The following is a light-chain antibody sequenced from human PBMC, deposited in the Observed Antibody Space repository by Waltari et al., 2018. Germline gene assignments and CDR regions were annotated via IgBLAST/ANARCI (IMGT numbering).Light chain of an antibody. V-gene: IGKV1-5*03. J-gene: IGKJ3*01. CDR1: RNIDSW. CDR3: QQDSDFVRIL. Sequence: DIQMTQSPSTLSASVGDRVTITCRAIRNIDSWLAWYQQKPGKAPKVLIYAASTLESGVPSRFSGSGSGTEFTLTISSLQPDDDATYYCQQDSDFVRILFGPGTKVESK. CDR2: AAS.